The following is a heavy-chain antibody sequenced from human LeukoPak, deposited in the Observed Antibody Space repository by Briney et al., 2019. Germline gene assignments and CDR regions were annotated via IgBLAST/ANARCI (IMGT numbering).Heavy chain of an antibody. CDR3: ARGAQWLDFDY. D-gene: IGHD6-19*01. Sequence: GESLKISCKASGYRFTNYWIGWVRQMPGKGLEWMGIIYPGDSDTRYSPSIQGQVTISADKSISTAYLQWSSLKASDTAMYYCARGAQWLDFDYWGQGTLVTVSS. V-gene: IGHV5-51*01. CDR2: IYPGDSDT. CDR1: GYRFTNYW. J-gene: IGHJ4*02.